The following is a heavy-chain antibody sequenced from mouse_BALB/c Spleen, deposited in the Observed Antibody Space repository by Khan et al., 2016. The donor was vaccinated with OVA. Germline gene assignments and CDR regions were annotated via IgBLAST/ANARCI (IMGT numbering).Heavy chain of an antibody. Sequence: EVMLVESGGGLVKPGGSLKLSCAASGFTYSSYIMSWVRQTPEKRLEWVATSSSGGTYTYYPDSVKGRFTISRDNAKNTLNLQMSSLKSEDTAMYYCTRVDGSSYGYFDVWGAGTTVTVSS. V-gene: IGHV5-6-4*01. CDR1: GFTYSSYI. CDR2: SSSGGTYT. D-gene: IGHD1-1*01. J-gene: IGHJ1*01. CDR3: TRVDGSSYGYFDV.